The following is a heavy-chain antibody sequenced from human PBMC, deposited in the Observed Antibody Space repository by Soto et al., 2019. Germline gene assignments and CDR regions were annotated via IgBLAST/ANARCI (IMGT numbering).Heavy chain of an antibody. J-gene: IGHJ6*02. CDR2: ISKSSSVI. CDR3: ASVNLRFSYGIDV. Sequence: EVQLVESGGGLVQPGGSLRLSCAASGSTFSSSEMHWVRQAPGKGLEWVSYISKSSSVIYYADSVKGRFTTSRDNAKNLLYLQMNSLRAEDTAVYFCASVNLRFSYGIDVWGQGTTDTVSS. CDR1: GSTFSSSE. V-gene: IGHV3-48*03. D-gene: IGHD3-3*01.